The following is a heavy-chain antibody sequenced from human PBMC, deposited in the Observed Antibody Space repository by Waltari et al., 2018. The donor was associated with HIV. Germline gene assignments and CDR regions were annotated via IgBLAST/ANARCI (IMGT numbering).Heavy chain of an antibody. CDR1: GYPSSDTD. D-gene: IGHD4-17*01. Sequence: QVQLVQSGTEVKEPGASLKVSCTASGYPSSDTDNNWVRQAPGQGLEWMGWMNPKTGNTGFAQTLQGRVILTRDASMNTAYMELNNLTSGDTAVYYCARQGAGDYGDYLFDYWGQGTLLTVSS. CDR3: ARQGAGDYGDYLFDY. J-gene: IGHJ4*02. CDR2: MNPKTGNT. V-gene: IGHV1-8*01.